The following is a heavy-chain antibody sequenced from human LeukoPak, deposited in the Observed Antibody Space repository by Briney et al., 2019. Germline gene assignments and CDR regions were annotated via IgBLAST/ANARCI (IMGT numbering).Heavy chain of an antibody. CDR1: GGSFSGYY. CDR2: INHSGST. D-gene: IGHD5-12*01. Sequence: SETLSLTCAVYGGSFSGYYWSWIRQPPGKGLEWIGEINHSGSTNYNPSLKSRVTISVDTSKNQFSLKLSSVTAADTAVYYYARLQTPFLRGHSDYDSYYYYYYMDVWGKGTTVTISS. V-gene: IGHV4-34*01. CDR3: ARLQTPFLRGHSDYDSYYYYYYMDV. J-gene: IGHJ6*03.